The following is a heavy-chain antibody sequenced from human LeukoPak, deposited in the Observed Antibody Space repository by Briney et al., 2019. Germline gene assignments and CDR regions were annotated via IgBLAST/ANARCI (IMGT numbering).Heavy chain of an antibody. CDR3: AKDRGIISDY. Sequence: GGSLRLSCVASGLTFSSYGMHWVRQAPGKGLEWVAVISYDGSNKYYADSVKGRFTISRDNSKNTLYLQMNSLRAEDTALYYCAKDRGIISDYWGQGILVTVSS. CDR1: GLTFSSYG. D-gene: IGHD3-10*01. J-gene: IGHJ4*02. V-gene: IGHV3-30*18. CDR2: ISYDGSNK.